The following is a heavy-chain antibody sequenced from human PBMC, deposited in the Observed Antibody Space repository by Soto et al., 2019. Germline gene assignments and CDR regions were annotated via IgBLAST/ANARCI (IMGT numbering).Heavy chain of an antibody. V-gene: IGHV3-23*01. CDR2: ISGSGGNT. D-gene: IGHD4-17*01. CDR1: GFTFSSNA. CDR3: AKDRYGDYATDY. J-gene: IGHJ4*02. Sequence: GSLRLSCAASGFTFSSNAMSWVRQAPGKGLQWVSAISGSGGNTCYADSVKGRFTISRDNSKDTLFLQMNSLRVEDTAVYYCAKDRYGDYATDYWGQGTLVTVSS.